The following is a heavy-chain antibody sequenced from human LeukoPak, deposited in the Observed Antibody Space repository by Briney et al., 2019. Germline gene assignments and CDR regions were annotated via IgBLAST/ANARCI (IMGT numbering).Heavy chain of an antibody. J-gene: IGHJ4*02. Sequence: GGSLRLSCAASGFTFRSYEMNWVRQAPGKGLDWVSYISSSGATIYYADSVKGRFTISRDNAKNSLYLQMNSLRAEDTAVYYCARGEAVVTPRFDYWGQGTLVTVSS. V-gene: IGHV3-48*03. CDR1: GFTFRSYE. CDR3: ARGEAVVTPRFDY. D-gene: IGHD4-23*01. CDR2: ISSSGATI.